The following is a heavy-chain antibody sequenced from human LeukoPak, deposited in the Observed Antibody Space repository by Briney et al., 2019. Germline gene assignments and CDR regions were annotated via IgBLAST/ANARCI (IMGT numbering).Heavy chain of an antibody. CDR3: ASWEASPSRGWFSP. J-gene: IGHJ5*02. CDR1: GYAFTSYG. CDR2: ISAYNGNT. D-gene: IGHD3-22*01. Sequence: ASVKVSCKASGYAFTSYGISWVRQAPGQGLEWMGWISAYNGNTNYAQKLQGRVTMTTDTSTSTAYMELRSLRFDDTAVYYYASWEASPSRGWFSPWGQGTLVTVSS. V-gene: IGHV1-18*01.